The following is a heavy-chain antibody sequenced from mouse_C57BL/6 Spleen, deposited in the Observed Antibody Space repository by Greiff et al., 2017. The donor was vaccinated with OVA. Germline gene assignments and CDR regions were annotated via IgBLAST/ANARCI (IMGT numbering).Heavy chain of an antibody. CDR2: IDPENGDT. J-gene: IGHJ2*01. D-gene: IGHD2-5*01. CDR3: TTYSNYFDY. V-gene: IGHV14-4*01. CDR1: GFNIKDDY. Sequence: EVKLQESGAELVRPGASVKLSCTASGFNIKDDYMHWVKQRPEQGLEWIGWIDPENGDTEYASKFQGKATITADTSSNTAYLQLSSLTSEDTAVYYCTTYSNYFDYWGQGTTLTVSS.